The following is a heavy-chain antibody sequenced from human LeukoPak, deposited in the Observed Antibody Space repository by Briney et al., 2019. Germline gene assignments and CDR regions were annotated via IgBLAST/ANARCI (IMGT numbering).Heavy chain of an antibody. Sequence: ASVKVSCKASGYTFTSYGISWVRQAPGQGLEWMGWISAYNGNTNYAQKLQGRVTMTTDTSTSTAYMELRSLRSDDTAVYYCARVFDYYDSSGRLDYWGQGTLVTVSS. D-gene: IGHD3-22*01. J-gene: IGHJ4*02. CDR2: ISAYNGNT. V-gene: IGHV1-18*01. CDR3: ARVFDYYDSSGRLDY. CDR1: GYTFTSYG.